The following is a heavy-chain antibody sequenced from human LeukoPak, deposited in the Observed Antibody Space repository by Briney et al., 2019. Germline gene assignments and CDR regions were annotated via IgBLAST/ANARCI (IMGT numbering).Heavy chain of an antibody. V-gene: IGHV1-2*02. Sequence: ASVKLSFKASGYTFTGYYMRWMRQAPGQGLEWMGWINPNSGGTNYSQKFQGRVTITRKTSISTAYMELSRLRSDDTAVYYCARDLIRRVVPAAMKYYYYGMDVWGQGTTVTVSS. CDR1: GYTFTGYY. D-gene: IGHD2-2*01. J-gene: IGHJ6*02. CDR2: INPNSGGT. CDR3: ARDLIRRVVPAAMKYYYYGMDV.